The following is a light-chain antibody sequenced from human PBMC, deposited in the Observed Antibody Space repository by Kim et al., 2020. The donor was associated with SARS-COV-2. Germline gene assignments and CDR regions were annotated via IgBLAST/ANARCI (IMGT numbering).Light chain of an antibody. CDR3: QQSYITPFT. CDR2: AAS. Sequence: DIQMTQSPSSLSASVGDRVTITCRTTQSISSHLNWYQQKPGRAPKLLISAASTLQGGVPSRFSGSGSETDFTLTISSLQPEDFATYCCQQSYITPFTFGPGTRWISN. CDR1: QSISSH. V-gene: IGKV1-39*01. J-gene: IGKJ3*01.